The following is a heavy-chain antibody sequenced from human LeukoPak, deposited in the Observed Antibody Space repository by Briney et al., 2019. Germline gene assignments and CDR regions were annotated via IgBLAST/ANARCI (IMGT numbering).Heavy chain of an antibody. CDR1: GGTFSSYA. D-gene: IGHD3-9*01. V-gene: IGHV1-69*04. Sequence: SVKVSCKASGGTFSSYAISWVRQAPGQGLEWMGRIIPILGIANYAQKFQGRVTITADKSTSTAYMELSSLRSEDTAVYYCASNPNYDILTGYYKGYFDYWGQGTLVPVSS. CDR3: ASNPNYDILTGYYKGYFDY. CDR2: IIPILGIA. J-gene: IGHJ4*02.